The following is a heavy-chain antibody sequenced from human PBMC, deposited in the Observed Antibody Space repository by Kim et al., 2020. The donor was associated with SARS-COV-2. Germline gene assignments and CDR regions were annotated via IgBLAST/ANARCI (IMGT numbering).Heavy chain of an antibody. CDR2: IYHSGST. D-gene: IGHD1-26*01. CDR1: GGSISSSNW. J-gene: IGHJ1*01. V-gene: IGHV4-4*02. CDR3: ASLRWEQLTPRAEYFQH. Sequence: SETLSLTCAVSGGSISSSNWWSWVRQPPGKGLEWIGEIYHSGSTNYNPSLKSRVTISVDKSKNQFSLKLSSVTAADTAVYYCASLRWEQLTPRAEYFQHWGQGTLVTVSS.